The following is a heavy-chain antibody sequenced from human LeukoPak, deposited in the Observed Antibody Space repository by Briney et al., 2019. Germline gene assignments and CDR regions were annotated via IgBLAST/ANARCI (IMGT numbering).Heavy chain of an antibody. Sequence: SSETLSLTCTVSGGSISSYYWSWIRQPPGKGREWMGYIYYSGGTNYNPSLKSRFTISVDTSNNQFSLKLSSVTAADTAVYYCARESSGWYDQYFQHWGQGTLVTVSS. CDR2: IYYSGGT. V-gene: IGHV4-59*01. D-gene: IGHD6-19*01. J-gene: IGHJ1*01. CDR3: ARESSGWYDQYFQH. CDR1: GGSISSYY.